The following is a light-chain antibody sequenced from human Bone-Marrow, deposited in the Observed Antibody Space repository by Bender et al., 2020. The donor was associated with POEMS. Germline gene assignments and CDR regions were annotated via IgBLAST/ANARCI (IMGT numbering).Light chain of an antibody. V-gene: IGLV2-11*01. Sequence: QSALTQPRSVSGSPGQSVTVSCTGTNSDVGAYNYVSWYQQHPGKAPKLMLYDVTERPSGVPDRFSGSKSGSTASLTISGLQAEDEADYYCCSYAGTYSWVFGGGTKLTVL. CDR1: NSDVGAYNY. CDR3: CSYAGTYSWV. CDR2: DVT. J-gene: IGLJ3*02.